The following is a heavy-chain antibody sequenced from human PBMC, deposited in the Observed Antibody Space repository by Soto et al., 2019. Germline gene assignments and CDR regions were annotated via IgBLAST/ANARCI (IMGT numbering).Heavy chain of an antibody. V-gene: IGHV3-23*01. J-gene: IGHJ6*03. Sequence: GGSLRLSCAASGFTFSSYAMSWVRQAPGKGLEWVSAISGSGGSTYYADSVKGRFTISRDNSKNTLYLQMNSLRAEDTAVYYCAKYCSSTSCLQYYYYYMDVWGKGTTVTVSS. D-gene: IGHD2-2*01. CDR1: GFTFSSYA. CDR3: AKYCSSTSCLQYYYYYMDV. CDR2: ISGSGGST.